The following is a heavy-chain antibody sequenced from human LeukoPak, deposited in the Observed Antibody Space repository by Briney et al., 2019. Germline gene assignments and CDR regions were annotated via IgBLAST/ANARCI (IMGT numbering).Heavy chain of an antibody. CDR1: GGSFSGYY. Sequence: PSETLSLTCAVYGGSFSGYYWSWIRQPPGKGLEWIGEINHSGSTNYNPSLKSRVTISVDTSKNQFSLKLSSVTAADTAVYYCARGRIAARLGLDYWGQGTLVTVSS. D-gene: IGHD6-6*01. CDR2: INHSGST. J-gene: IGHJ4*02. CDR3: ARGRIAARLGLDY. V-gene: IGHV4-34*01.